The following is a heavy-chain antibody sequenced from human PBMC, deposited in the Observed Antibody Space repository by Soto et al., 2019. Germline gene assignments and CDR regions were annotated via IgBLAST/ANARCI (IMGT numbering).Heavy chain of an antibody. V-gene: IGHV3-30-3*01. CDR2: ISYDGSNK. CDR3: ARDRTFDY. Sequence: GGSLRLSCAASGLSFSTYAMHWVRQAPGKGLEWVAVISYDGSNKYYADSVKGRFTISRDNSKNTLYLRMNSLRAEDTAVYYCARDRTFDYWGQGTLVTVSS. J-gene: IGHJ4*02. CDR1: GLSFSTYA.